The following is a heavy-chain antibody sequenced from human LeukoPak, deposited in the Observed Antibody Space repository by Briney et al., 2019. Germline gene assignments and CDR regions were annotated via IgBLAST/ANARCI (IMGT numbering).Heavy chain of an antibody. V-gene: IGHV1-69*13. J-gene: IGHJ6*02. Sequence: SVTVSCTASGGTFSNHAFSWVRQAPGQGLEWMGGIIPIDDSTNYVQKFQDRVMITADEATNIIHMELGSLKSEDTAEYYCARHSGHSSWYYGLDVWGQGTTVIVSS. CDR1: GGTFSNHA. CDR3: ARHSGHSSWYYGLDV. D-gene: IGHD6-13*01. CDR2: IIPIDDST.